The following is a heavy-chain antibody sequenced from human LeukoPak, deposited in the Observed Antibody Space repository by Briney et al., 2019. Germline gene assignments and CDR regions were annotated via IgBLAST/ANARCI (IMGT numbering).Heavy chain of an antibody. V-gene: IGHV3-72*01. CDR3: VRGYHSFDL. CDR1: GFIFMDTY. D-gene: IGHD2-2*01. CDR2: STNKATSYTT. J-gene: IGHJ4*02. Sequence: GGSLRLSCAASGFIFMDTYMDWVGQVPGKGLEWFGRSTNKATSYTTKYAASVQGRFTISRDESKSSLFLQMNSLKAEDTAVYYCVRGYHSFDLWGQGTLVTVSS.